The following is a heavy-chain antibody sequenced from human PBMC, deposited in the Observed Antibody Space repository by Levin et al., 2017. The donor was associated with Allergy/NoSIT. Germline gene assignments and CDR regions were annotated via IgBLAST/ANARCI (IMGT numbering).Heavy chain of an antibody. CDR3: ARDRAVVTQNLAFDI. Sequence: HPGGSLRLSCAASGFTVSSNYMSWVRQAPGKGLEWVSVIYSGGSTYYADSVKGRFTISRDNSKNTLYLQMNSLRAEDTAVYYCARDRAVVTQNLAFDIWGQGTMVTVSS. J-gene: IGHJ3*02. D-gene: IGHD4-23*01. CDR1: GFTVSSNY. V-gene: IGHV3-66*01. CDR2: IYSGGST.